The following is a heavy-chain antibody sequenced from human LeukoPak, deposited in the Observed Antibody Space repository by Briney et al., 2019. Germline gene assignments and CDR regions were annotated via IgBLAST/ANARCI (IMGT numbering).Heavy chain of an antibody. V-gene: IGHV4-34*01. CDR2: INHSGST. Sequence: SETLSLTCTVSGGSISSYYWSWIRQPPGKGLEWIGEINHSGSTNYNPSLKSRVTISVDTSKNQFSLKLSSVTAADTAVFFCARLAYSYDSSGYFTWWFDPWGQGTLVTVSS. D-gene: IGHD3-22*01. CDR1: GGSISSYY. J-gene: IGHJ5*02. CDR3: ARLAYSYDSSGYFTWWFDP.